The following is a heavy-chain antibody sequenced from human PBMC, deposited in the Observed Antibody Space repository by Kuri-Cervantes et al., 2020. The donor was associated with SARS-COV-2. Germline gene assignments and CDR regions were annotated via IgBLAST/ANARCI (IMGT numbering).Heavy chain of an antibody. CDR1: TFTFNNYA. CDR3: ATVYTTGVSLD. D-gene: IGHD1-1*01. V-gene: IGHV3-23*01. J-gene: IGHJ4*02. Sequence: GESLKISCAASTFTFNNYALIWVRQAPGKGLEWVSSISLPGGDTNYADSVKGRFTISRDNSKDTLYLQMHSLRAEDTAVYYCATVYTTGVSLDWSQGTLVTVSS. CDR2: ISLPGGDT.